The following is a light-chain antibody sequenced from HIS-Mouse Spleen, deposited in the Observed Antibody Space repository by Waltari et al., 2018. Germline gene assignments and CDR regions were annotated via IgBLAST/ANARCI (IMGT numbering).Light chain of an antibody. J-gene: IGLJ2*01. CDR2: QDS. CDR3: QAWDSSTHVV. Sequence: SYELTQPPSVSVSPGQTASITCSGDKLGDKYAWWYQQKPGQSPVLVIDQDSKRRSGIPERFSGSNSGNTATLTISGTQAMDEADYYCQAWDSSTHVVFGGGTKLTVL. CDR1: KLGDKY. V-gene: IGLV3-1*01.